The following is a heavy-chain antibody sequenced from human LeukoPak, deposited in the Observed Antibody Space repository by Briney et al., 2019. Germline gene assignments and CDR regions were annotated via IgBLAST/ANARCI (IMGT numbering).Heavy chain of an antibody. D-gene: IGHD6-13*01. CDR3: ARGGTQQLVLRGFVLAHWFDP. CDR1: GYTFTGYY. CDR2: INPNSGGT. Sequence: WASVKVSCKASGYTFTGYYMHWVRQAPGQGLEWMGWINPNSGGTNYAQKFQGRVTMTRDTSISTAYMELSSLRSEDTAVYYCARGGTQQLVLRGFVLAHWFDPWGQGTLVTVSS. J-gene: IGHJ5*02. V-gene: IGHV1-2*02.